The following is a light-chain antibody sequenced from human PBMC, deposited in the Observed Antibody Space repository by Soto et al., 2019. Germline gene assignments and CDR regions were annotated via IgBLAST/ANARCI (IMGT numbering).Light chain of an antibody. CDR1: QSLLHVNGFTY. CDR3: MHALHSLN. CDR2: LVS. V-gene: IGKV2-28*01. Sequence: DIVLTQTPLSLPVTPGEPASISCRSSQSLLHVNGFTYLDWYLQKPGQSPQLLVYLVSNRASGVPDRCSGSGSDTDFTLKISRVEPEDVWVYYGMHALHSLNFGPGTRVEI. J-gene: IGKJ5*01.